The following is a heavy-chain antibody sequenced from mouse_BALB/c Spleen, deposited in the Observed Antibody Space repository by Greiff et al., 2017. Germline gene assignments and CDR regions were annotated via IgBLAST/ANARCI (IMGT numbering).Heavy chain of an antibody. CDR2: INPYNDGT. J-gene: IGHJ4*01. Sequence: VQLQQSGPELVKPGASVKISCKASGYTFTDYNMHWVKQSHGKSLEWIGYINPYNDGTKYNEKFKGKATLTSDKSSSTAYMELSSLTSEDSAVYYCAYDYAGVAMDYWGQGTSVTVSS. V-gene: IGHV1S29*02. CDR1: GYTFTDYN. D-gene: IGHD2-4*01. CDR3: AYDYAGVAMDY.